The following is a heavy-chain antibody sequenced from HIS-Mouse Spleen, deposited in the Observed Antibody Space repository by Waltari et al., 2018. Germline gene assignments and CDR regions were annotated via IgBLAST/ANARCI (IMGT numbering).Heavy chain of an antibody. V-gene: IGHV4-39*07. CDR1: GGSISSSSYY. CDR3: AREIPYSSSWYDWYFDL. Sequence: QLQLQESGPGLVKPSETLSLTCTVSGGSISSSSYYWGWIRQPPGKGLEGIGSIYYSGSNYYTPALKSRVPISVDTSKNQFSLKLSSVTAADTAVYYCAREIPYSSSWYDWYFDLWGRGTLVTVSS. D-gene: IGHD6-13*01. J-gene: IGHJ2*01. CDR2: IYYSGSN.